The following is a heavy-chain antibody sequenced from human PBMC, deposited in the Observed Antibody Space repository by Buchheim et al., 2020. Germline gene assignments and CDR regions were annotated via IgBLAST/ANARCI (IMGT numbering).Heavy chain of an antibody. J-gene: IGHJ5*02. Sequence: QVQLVESGGGLVKPGGSLRLSCAASGFIFSDYYMSWIRRTPGKGLEWLASISTSSAYTYYADSVKGRFPISRDKAKNPLYLQMNSLRVEDSAIYYCARDLTGTYWFDPWGQGTL. V-gene: IGHV3-11*06. CDR3: ARDLTGTYWFDP. D-gene: IGHD1-7*01. CDR1: GFIFSDYY. CDR2: ISTSSAYT.